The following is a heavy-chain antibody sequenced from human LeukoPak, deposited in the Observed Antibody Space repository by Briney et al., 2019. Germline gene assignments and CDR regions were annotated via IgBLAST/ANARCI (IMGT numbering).Heavy chain of an antibody. D-gene: IGHD6-13*01. V-gene: IGHV4-59*08. Sequence: PSEILSLTCTVSGGSISGYYWSWLRQPPGKGLEWIGYIYYGGVTKYNRSLTSRVAISVDTSKNQFSLKLSSVTAADTAVYYCANRIAAGGQNWFDPWGQGILVTVSS. CDR1: GGSISGYY. CDR3: ANRIAAGGQNWFDP. J-gene: IGHJ5*02. CDR2: IYYGGVT.